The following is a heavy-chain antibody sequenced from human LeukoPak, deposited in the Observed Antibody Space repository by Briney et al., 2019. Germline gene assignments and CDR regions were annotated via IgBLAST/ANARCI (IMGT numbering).Heavy chain of an antibody. CDR3: ARLYDSSGYYYGLFDI. D-gene: IGHD3-22*01. Sequence: GESLKISCKGSGYSFTSYWIGWVRQMPGKGLEGMGIIYPGDSDTRYSPSFQGQVTISADKSISTAYLQWSSLKASDTAMYYCARLYDSSGYYYGLFDIWGQGTMVTVSS. CDR1: GYSFTSYW. CDR2: IYPGDSDT. V-gene: IGHV5-51*01. J-gene: IGHJ3*02.